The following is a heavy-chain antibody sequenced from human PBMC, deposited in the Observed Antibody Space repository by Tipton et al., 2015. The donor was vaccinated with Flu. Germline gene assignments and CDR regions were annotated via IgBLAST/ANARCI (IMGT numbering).Heavy chain of an antibody. V-gene: IGHV1-69*01. CDR1: GGTFSSYA. D-gene: IGHD2-15*01. CDR2: IIPIFGTA. Sequence: QSGAEVKKPGSSVKVSCKASGGTFSSYAISWVRRAPGQGLEWMGGIIPIFGTANYAQKFQGRVTITADESTSTAYMELSSLRSEDTAVYYCARVPGEATPNYYYGMDVWGQGTTVTVSS. CDR3: ARVPGEATPNYYYGMDV. J-gene: IGHJ6*02.